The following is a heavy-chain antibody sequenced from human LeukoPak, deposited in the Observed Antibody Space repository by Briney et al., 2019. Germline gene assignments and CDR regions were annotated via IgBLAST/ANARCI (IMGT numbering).Heavy chain of an antibody. Sequence: GGSLRLSCAASAFTFSSYAMHWVRQAPGKGLEWVSSISSSSSYIYYADSVKGRFTISRDNAKNSLYLQMNSLRAEDTAVYYCASHAPGAFDIWGQGTMVTVSS. CDR2: ISSSSSYI. J-gene: IGHJ3*02. CDR1: AFTFSSYA. CDR3: ASHAPGAFDI. V-gene: IGHV3-21*01.